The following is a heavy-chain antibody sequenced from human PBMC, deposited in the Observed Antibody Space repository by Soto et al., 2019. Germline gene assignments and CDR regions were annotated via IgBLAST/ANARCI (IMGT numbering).Heavy chain of an antibody. CDR3: ARDIMAP. Sequence: QEQLVQSGAEVKKPGASVKVSCKASGYTISTYDINWVRQAAGQGLEWMGWMSPASGDTGYAPSFQGRVAMTRNISINTAYLELSGLTPEDTGLYYCARDIMAPWGQGTLVTVSS. CDR1: GYTISTYD. CDR2: MSPASGDT. J-gene: IGHJ5*02. V-gene: IGHV1-8*01. D-gene: IGHD5-12*01.